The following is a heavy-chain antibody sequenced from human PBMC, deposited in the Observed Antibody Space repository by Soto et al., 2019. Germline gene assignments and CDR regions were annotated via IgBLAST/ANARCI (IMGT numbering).Heavy chain of an antibody. V-gene: IGHV3-23*01. J-gene: IGHJ4*02. D-gene: IGHD2-15*01. CDR3: AKGGGGSCFSGIDC. CDR2: ICGSSTNT. CDR1: GFTFSNYA. Sequence: GGSLRLSCAASGFTFSNYAMHWVRQAPGKGLEWVSTICGSSTNTYYADSVKGRFTISRDNSRNTLFLQVSSLRAEDTAMYYCAKGGGGSCFSGIDCWGQGTEVTVSS.